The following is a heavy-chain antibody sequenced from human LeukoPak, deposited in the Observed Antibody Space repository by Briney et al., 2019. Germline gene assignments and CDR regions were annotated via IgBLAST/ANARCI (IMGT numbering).Heavy chain of an antibody. CDR2: IGTAGDT. J-gene: IGHJ4*02. Sequence: PGGSLRLSCAASGFTFSNYDMHWVRHATGKGLEWVSGIGTAGDTYYPDSVKGRFTISRENAKNSLYLQMNSLRAEDTAVYYCARDRPDYGAERFAYWGQGALVTVSS. V-gene: IGHV3-13*01. CDR3: ARDRPDYGAERFAY. CDR1: GFTFSNYD. D-gene: IGHD4-17*01.